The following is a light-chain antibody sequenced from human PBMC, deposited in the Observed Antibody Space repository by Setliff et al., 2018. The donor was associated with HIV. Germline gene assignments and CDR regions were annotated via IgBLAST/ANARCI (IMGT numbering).Light chain of an antibody. CDR3: AAWDDSLNGPYYV. Sequence: QSVLTQPPSASGTPGQRVAISCSGSSSNIGSNTVNWYQQLPRTAPKLLIYSNNQRPSGVPDRFSGSKSGTSASLAISGLQSEDEADYYCAAWDDSLNGPYYVFGTGTKVT. CDR2: SNN. V-gene: IGLV1-44*01. CDR1: SSNIGSNT. J-gene: IGLJ1*01.